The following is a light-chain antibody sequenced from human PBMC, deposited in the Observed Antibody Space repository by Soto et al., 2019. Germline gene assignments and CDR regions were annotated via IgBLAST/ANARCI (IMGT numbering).Light chain of an antibody. V-gene: IGKV3-20*01. CDR2: GAS. CDR1: QSVSSY. J-gene: IGKJ3*01. CDR3: QHYDNTPPSVT. Sequence: EIVFTQSPSTLSLSPGERATLSCRASQSVSSYLAWYQQKPGQAPRLLIYGASRRATGIPDRFSGSGSGTDFILTISRLEPEDFAVYYCQHYDNTPPSVTFGPGTKVDIK.